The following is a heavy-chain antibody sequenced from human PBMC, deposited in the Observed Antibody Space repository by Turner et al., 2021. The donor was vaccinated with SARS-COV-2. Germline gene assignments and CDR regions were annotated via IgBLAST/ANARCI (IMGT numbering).Heavy chain of an antibody. Sequence: HVPLQPWGKQLFKPSDTLSLTCAVYRGSFPDSYWSWIRQSPERGLEWIGEINNSGITNINPAIKSRDTMSVDTPKNQFSLKLISVTAADTAIYYGVRGSVTWGQGTLVTVSS. D-gene: IGHD2-21*02. CDR3: VRGSVT. CDR1: RGSFPDSY. V-gene: IGHV4-34*04. CDR2: INNSGIT. J-gene: IGHJ4*02.